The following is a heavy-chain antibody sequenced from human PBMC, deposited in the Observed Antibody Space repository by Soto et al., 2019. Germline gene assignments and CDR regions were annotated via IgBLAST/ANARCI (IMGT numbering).Heavy chain of an antibody. CDR3: ASYLIAGTSYYFDY. CDR1: GGSISSSSYY. CDR2: IYYSGST. J-gene: IGHJ4*02. V-gene: IGHV4-39*01. Sequence: QLQLQESGPGLVKPSETLSLTCTVSGGSISSSSYYWGWIRQPPGKGLEWIGSIYYSGSTYYNSSLKSRVTISVDTSKNQFSLKLSSVTAADTAVYHCASYLIAGTSYYFDYWGQGTLVTVSS. D-gene: IGHD2-21*01.